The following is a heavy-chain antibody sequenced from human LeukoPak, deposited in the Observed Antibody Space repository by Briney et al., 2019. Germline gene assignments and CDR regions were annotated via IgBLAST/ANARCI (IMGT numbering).Heavy chain of an antibody. V-gene: IGHV1-8*01. CDR3: AARGASSSSLRPLDY. J-gene: IGHJ4*02. D-gene: IGHD6-6*01. CDR1: GYTFTSYD. CDR2: MNPNSGNT. Sequence: ASVKVSCKASGYTFTSYDINWVRQATGQGPEWMGWMNPNSGNTGYAQKFQGRVTMTRNTSISTAYMELSSLRSEDTAVYYCAARGASSSSLRPLDYWAREPWSPSPQ.